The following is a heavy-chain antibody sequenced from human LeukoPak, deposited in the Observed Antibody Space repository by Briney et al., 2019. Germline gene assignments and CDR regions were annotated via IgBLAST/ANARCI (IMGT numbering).Heavy chain of an antibody. CDR1: GFTFSDYW. V-gene: IGHV3-7*01. CDR2: IETDGDEK. CDR3: TKDRSHGRSYFDY. Sequence: PGGSLRLSCVASGFTFSDYWMSWVRQAPGMGLEWVANIETDGDEKIYVDSVKGRFTISRDNSKNTLYLQMNSLRIEDTAVYYCTKDRSHGRSYFDYWGQGTLVTVAS. D-gene: IGHD1-26*01. J-gene: IGHJ4*02.